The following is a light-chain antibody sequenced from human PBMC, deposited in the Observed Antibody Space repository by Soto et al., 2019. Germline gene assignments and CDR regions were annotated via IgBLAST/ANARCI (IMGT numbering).Light chain of an antibody. Sequence: QSVLTQPPSVSGAPGQRVTISCTGSSSNVGAGYDVHWYQQLPGTAPRLLIYGNDNRPSRSSGVPDRFSGSKSGTSASLAITGLQAEDEADYYCQSYDRSLNGYIFGTGTKLTVL. J-gene: IGLJ1*01. CDR2: GND. V-gene: IGLV1-40*01. CDR1: SSNVGAGYD. CDR3: QSYDRSLNGYI.